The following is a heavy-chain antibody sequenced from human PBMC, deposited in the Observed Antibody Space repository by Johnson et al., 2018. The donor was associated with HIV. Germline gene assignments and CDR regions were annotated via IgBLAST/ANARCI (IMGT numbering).Heavy chain of an antibody. J-gene: IGHJ3*02. Sequence: VQLVESVGGLVQPGGSLRLSCAASGFTVSSNYMSWVRQAPGKGLEWVSLISWDGNSTYYADSVKGRFTISRENSENSLYLQLNSLRAEDTALYYCAKDMGYSSFGYGFDIWGQGTMVTVSS. V-gene: IGHV3-43D*03. CDR3: AKDMGYSSFGYGFDI. CDR2: ISWDGNST. CDR1: GFTVSSNY. D-gene: IGHD6-19*01.